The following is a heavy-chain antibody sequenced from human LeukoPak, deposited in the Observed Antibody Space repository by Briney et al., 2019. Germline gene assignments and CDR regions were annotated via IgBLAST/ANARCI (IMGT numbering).Heavy chain of an antibody. V-gene: IGHV4-34*01. J-gene: IGHJ3*02. CDR1: GGSFSGYY. Sequence: PSETLSLTCAVYGGSFSGYYWSWIRQPPGKGLEWIGEINHSGSTNYNPSLKSRVTISVDTSRNQFSLKLSSVTAADTAVYYCARIFGEWDAFDIWGQGTMVTVSS. CDR3: ARIFGEWDAFDI. CDR2: INHSGST. D-gene: IGHD3-10*01.